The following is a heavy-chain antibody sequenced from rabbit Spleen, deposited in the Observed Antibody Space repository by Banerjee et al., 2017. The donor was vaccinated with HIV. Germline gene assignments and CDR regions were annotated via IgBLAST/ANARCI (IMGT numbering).Heavy chain of an antibody. V-gene: IGHV1S40*01. J-gene: IGHJ4*01. CDR2: IYAGSSGNT. CDR3: ARDLDGVIGWNFGW. Sequence: SLEESGGDLVKPGTSLTLTCKASGFSFSSGYYMCWVRQAPGKGLEWIACIYAGSSGNTYYASWAKGRFTISKTSSTTITLQVTSLTAADTATYFCARDLDGVIGWNFGWWGPGTLVTVS. CDR1: GFSFSSGYY. D-gene: IGHD1-1*01.